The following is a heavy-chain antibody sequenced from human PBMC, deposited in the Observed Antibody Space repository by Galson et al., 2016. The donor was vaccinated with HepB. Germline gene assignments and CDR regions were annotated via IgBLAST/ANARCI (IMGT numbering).Heavy chain of an antibody. Sequence: CAISGDSVSRNTAGWNWIRQSPSRGLEWLGRTYYRSKWSSDYVVSMKGRITINADTSMNQFSLQLNSVTPEDTAVYYCASGTGAYVQWGQGTLVTVSS. CDR1: GDSVSRNTAG. CDR2: TYYRSKWSS. D-gene: IGHD5-12*01. V-gene: IGHV6-1*01. CDR3: ASGTGAYVQ. J-gene: IGHJ4*02.